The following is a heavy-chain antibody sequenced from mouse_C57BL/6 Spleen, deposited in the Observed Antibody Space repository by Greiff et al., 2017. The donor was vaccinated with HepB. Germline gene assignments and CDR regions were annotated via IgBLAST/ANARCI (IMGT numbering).Heavy chain of an antibody. CDR1: GYTFTDYY. J-gene: IGHJ2*01. CDR2: INPYNGGT. D-gene: IGHD2-5*01. CDR3: AREGVNYSNYGLDY. Sequence: VQLKESGPVLVKPGASVKMSCKASGYTFTDYYMNWVKQSHGKSLEWIGVINPYNGGTSYNQKFKGKATLTVDKSSSTAYMELNSLTSEDSAVYYCAREGVNYSNYGLDYWGQGTTLTVSS. V-gene: IGHV1-19*01.